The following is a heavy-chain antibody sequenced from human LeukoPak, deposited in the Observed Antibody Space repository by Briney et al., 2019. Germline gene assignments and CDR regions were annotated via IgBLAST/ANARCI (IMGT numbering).Heavy chain of an antibody. CDR1: GFTFSSYG. CDR2: IWYDGSNK. CDR3: AKDSGSRYCSSTSCYFFDY. Sequence: GRSLRLSCAASGFTFSSYGMHWVRQAPGKGLEWVAAIWYDGSNKYYADSVKGRFTISRDNSKNTLYLQMNSLGAEDTAVYYCAKDSGSRYCSSTSCYFFDYWGQGTLVTVSS. D-gene: IGHD2-2*01. J-gene: IGHJ4*02. V-gene: IGHV3-33*06.